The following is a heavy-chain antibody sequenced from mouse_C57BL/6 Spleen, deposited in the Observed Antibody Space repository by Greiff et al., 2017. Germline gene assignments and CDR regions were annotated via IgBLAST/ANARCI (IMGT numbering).Heavy chain of an antibody. CDR2: INPSSGYT. D-gene: IGHD2-4*01. V-gene: IGHV1-4*01. CDR1: GYTFTSYT. CDR3: AREGLRYYAMDY. Sequence: LQLQESGADLARPGASVKLSCKASGYTFTSYTKHWVKQRPGQGLEWIGYINPSSGYTKYNQKFKDKATLTADKSSSTAYMQLSSLTAEDSAVYYCAREGLRYYAMDYWGQGTSGTVSS. J-gene: IGHJ4*01.